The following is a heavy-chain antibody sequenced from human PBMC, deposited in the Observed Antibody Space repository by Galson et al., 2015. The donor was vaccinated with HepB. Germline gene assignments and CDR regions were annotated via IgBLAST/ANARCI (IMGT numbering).Heavy chain of an antibody. Sequence: ETLSLTCTVSGGSISSYYWSWIRQPPGKGLEWVGYLYNSGNTKYNPSLKSRVTISVDTSKNQFSLKLSSVTAADTAVYYCARGGSGLAFDIWGQGTMVTVSS. CDR2: LYNSGNT. V-gene: IGHV4-59*08. J-gene: IGHJ3*02. D-gene: IGHD6-19*01. CDR3: ARGGSGLAFDI. CDR1: GGSISSYY.